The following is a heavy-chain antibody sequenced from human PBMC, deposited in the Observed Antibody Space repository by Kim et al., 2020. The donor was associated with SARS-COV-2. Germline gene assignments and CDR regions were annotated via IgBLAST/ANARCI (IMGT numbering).Heavy chain of an antibody. J-gene: IGHJ4*02. D-gene: IGHD3-10*01. CDR3: ARDLHLVLWFVLETPRFDY. V-gene: IGHV1-18*01. CDR2: ISAYNGNT. Sequence: ASVKVSCKASGYTFTSYGISWVRQAPGQGLEWMGWISAYNGNTNYAQKLQGRVTMTTDTSTSTAYMELRSLRSDDTAVYYCARDLHLVLWFVLETPRFDYWGQGTLVTVSS. CDR1: GYTFTSYG.